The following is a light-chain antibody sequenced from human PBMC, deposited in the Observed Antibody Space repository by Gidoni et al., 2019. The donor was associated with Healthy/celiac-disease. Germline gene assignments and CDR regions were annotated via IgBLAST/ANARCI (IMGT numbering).Light chain of an antibody. V-gene: IGKV1-33*01. CDR1: QDISNY. CDR2: EES. Sequence: DIQMTQSPSSLSASVGDRVTITCQASQDISNYLNWYQQKPGKAPKPLIYEESNLETGVPSRFRGSESGTDFPSTISSLQPEDIATYYCQQYDNPPRGSFGQGTKLEIK. J-gene: IGKJ2*04. CDR3: QQYDNPPRGS.